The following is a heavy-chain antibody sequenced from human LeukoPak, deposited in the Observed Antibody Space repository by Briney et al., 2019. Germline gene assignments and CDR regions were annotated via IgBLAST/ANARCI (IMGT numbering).Heavy chain of an antibody. Sequence: GGSLRLSCAASGFTFSSYWMSWVRQAPGKGLEWLAIINEGGGLTYYVDSVKGRFTISRDNANNSLFLQLISLTVDDTAVYYCARVGRSGWDFDHWGQGTLVTVSS. V-gene: IGHV3-7*01. CDR2: INEGGGLT. D-gene: IGHD6-19*01. CDR3: ARVGRSGWDFDH. CDR1: GFTFSSYW. J-gene: IGHJ4*02.